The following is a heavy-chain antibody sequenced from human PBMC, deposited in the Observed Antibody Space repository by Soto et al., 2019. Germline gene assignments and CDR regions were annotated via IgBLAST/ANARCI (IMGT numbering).Heavy chain of an antibody. J-gene: IGHJ5*02. CDR1: GFTFSSYA. V-gene: IGHV3-23*01. D-gene: IGHD5-12*01. CDR3: AKDRYGGYGPNWFDP. Sequence: EVQLLESGGGLVRPGGSLRLSCAASGFTFSSYAMSWVRQAPGKGLEWVSAISGSGGSTYYADSVKGRFTISRDNSKNTLYLQMNSLRAEDTAVYYCAKDRYGGYGPNWFDPWGQGTLVTVSS. CDR2: ISGSGGST.